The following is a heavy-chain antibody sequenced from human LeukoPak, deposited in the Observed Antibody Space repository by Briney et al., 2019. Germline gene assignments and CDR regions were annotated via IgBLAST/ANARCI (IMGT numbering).Heavy chain of an antibody. V-gene: IGHV4-39*07. CDR1: GGSISSSSYY. Sequence: PSETLSLTCTVSGGSISSSSYYWGWIRQPPGKGLEWIGEINHSGSTNYNPSLKSRVTISVDTSKNQFSLKLSSVTAADTAVYYRARRYYYGSGSNQGSFDYWGQGTLVTVSS. D-gene: IGHD3-10*01. CDR3: ARRYYYGSGSNQGSFDY. CDR2: INHSGST. J-gene: IGHJ4*02.